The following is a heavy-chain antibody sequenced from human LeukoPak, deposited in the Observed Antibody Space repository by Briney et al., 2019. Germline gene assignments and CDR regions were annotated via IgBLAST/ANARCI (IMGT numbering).Heavy chain of an antibody. CDR3: ARERPYGDYYFDY. J-gene: IGHJ4*02. CDR1: GGSISSYY. D-gene: IGHD4-17*01. V-gene: IGHV4-4*07. CDR2: IYTSGST. Sequence: SETLSLTCTVSGGSISSYYWSWIRQPAGKGLEWIGRIYTSGSTNYNPSLKSRVTISVDKSKNQFSLKLSSVTAVDTAVYYCARERPYGDYYFDYWGQGTLVTVSS.